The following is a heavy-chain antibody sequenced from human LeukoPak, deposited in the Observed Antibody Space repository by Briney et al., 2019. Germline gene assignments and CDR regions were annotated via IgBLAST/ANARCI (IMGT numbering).Heavy chain of an antibody. D-gene: IGHD3-9*01. CDR3: ARLQYNDILTGVRIDY. CDR1: GFTFSNYA. Sequence: GGSLRLSCAASGFTFSNYAMSWVRQAPGKGLEWVSGISGSGGKINFAESVKGRFTISRDSSKNTLYLQMNSLRGEDTAVYYCARLQYNDILTGVRIDYWGQGTLVTVSS. CDR2: ISGSGGKI. V-gene: IGHV3-23*01. J-gene: IGHJ4*02.